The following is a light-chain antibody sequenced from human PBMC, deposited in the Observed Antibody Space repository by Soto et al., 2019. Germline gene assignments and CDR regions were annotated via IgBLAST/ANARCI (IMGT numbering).Light chain of an antibody. CDR3: QQRSNWPQT. V-gene: IGKV3-11*01. Sequence: EIFMCQSPSNLFVSPVEFAPLSWRASQGIGDTLAWYQHKPGQAPRLLIYESSNRATGIAARFSGSGSGTDFTLTISSLEPEDFAVYYCQQRSNWPQTFGQGTKV. CDR1: QGIGDT. CDR2: ESS. J-gene: IGKJ1*01.